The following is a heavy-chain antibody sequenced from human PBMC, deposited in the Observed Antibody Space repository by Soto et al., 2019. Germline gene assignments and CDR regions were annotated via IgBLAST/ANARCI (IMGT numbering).Heavy chain of an antibody. CDR1: GYTFSNYD. J-gene: IGHJ4*02. Sequence: QVQLVQSGGEVKKPGASVKVSCKASGYTFSNYDITWVRQAPGQGLEWMGRISAYNGNTNYAQKFQGRVAMTTDTPANTAYRELRSLRSDDTPVYYCARGGGCYSDHWGPGTLVTGS. V-gene: IGHV1-18*01. D-gene: IGHD2-8*01. CDR2: ISAYNGNT. CDR3: ARGGGCYSDH.